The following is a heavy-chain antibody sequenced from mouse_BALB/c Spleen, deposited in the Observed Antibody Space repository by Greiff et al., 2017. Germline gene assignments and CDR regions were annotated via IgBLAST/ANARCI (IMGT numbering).Heavy chain of an antibody. CDR3: AREGDGYYSYAMDY. CDR1: GYSFTGYY. D-gene: IGHD2-3*01. J-gene: IGHJ4*01. V-gene: IGHV1-31*01. CDR2: INPYNGAT. Sequence: VQLQQSGPELVKPGASVKISCKASGYSFTGYYMHWVKQSHVKSLEWIGRINPYNGATSYNQNFKDKASLTVDKSSSTAYMELHSLTSEDSAVYYCAREGDGYYSYAMDYWGQGTSVTVSS.